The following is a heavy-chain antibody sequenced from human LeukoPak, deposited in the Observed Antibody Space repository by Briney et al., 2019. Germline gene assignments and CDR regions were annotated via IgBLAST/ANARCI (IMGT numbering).Heavy chain of an antibody. D-gene: IGHD2-15*01. CDR3: AKCSGGSRYQEFDY. J-gene: IGHJ4*02. CDR1: GFTFSSYA. CDR2: ISGSGGST. Sequence: PGGSLRLSCAASGFTFSSYAMSWVRQAPGKGLEWVSAISGSGGSTYYADSVKGRLTISRDNSKNTLYLQMNSLRAEDTAVYYCAKCSGGSRYQEFDYWGQGTLVTVSS. V-gene: IGHV3-23*01.